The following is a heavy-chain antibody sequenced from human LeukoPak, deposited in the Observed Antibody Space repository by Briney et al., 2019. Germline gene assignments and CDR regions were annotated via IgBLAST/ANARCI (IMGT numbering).Heavy chain of an antibody. D-gene: IGHD2-21*02. CDR3: ARAGACGGDCYNPGGWFDP. V-gene: IGHV3-74*01. CDR2: ISSDGSST. Sequence: QPGRSLRLSCAASGFTFSSYWIHWVRPPPGKGLVWVSRISSDGSSTTYADSVKGRFPISRDDAKNTLYLQMNSLRAEDTAVYYCARAGACGGDCYNPGGWFDPWGQGPLVTVSS. CDR1: GFTFSSYW. J-gene: IGHJ5*02.